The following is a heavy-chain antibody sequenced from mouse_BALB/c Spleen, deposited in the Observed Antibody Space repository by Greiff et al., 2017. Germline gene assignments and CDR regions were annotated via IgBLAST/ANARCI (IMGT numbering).Heavy chain of an antibody. D-gene: IGHD1-2*01. CDR1: GFTFSSYA. V-gene: IGHV5-6-5*01. Sequence: EVKLMESGGGLVKPGGSLKLSCAASGFTFSSYAMSWVRQTPEKRLEWVASISSGGSTYYPASVKGRFTISSNNARNILYQQMSRLRSEDTAMYYCARRDGYYAMDYWGQGTSVTVSS. J-gene: IGHJ4*01. CDR3: ARRDGYYAMDY. CDR2: ISSGGST.